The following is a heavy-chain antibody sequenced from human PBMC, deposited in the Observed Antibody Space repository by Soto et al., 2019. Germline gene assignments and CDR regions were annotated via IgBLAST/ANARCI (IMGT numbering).Heavy chain of an antibody. J-gene: IGHJ2*01. CDR3: AREKAGASSGWYPSGYFDL. CDR2: INHSGST. D-gene: IGHD6-19*01. V-gene: IGHV4-34*01. CDR1: GGSFSGYY. Sequence: QVQLQQWGAGLLKPSETLSLTCAVYGGSFSGYYWSWIRQPPGKGLEWIGEINHSGSTNYNPSLKSRVTISVDTPKYQFSLKLSAVTAADTAVYYCAREKAGASSGWYPSGYFDLWGRGTLVTVSS.